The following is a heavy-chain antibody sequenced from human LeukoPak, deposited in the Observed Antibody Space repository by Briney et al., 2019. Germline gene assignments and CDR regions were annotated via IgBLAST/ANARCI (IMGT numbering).Heavy chain of an antibody. CDR1: GYTFTGYY. CDR2: INPNSGDT. Sequence: GASVKVSCKASGYTFTGYYMHWVRQAPGQGLEWTGWINPNSGDTNYAQKFQGRVTMTRDTSISTAYMELSRLRSDDTAVYYCATLLSALETKPWGQGTQVTVSS. J-gene: IGHJ5*02. CDR3: ATLLSALETKP. D-gene: IGHD3-10*01. V-gene: IGHV1-2*02.